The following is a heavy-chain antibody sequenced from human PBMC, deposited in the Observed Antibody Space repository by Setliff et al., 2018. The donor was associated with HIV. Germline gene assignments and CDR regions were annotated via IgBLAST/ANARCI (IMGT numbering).Heavy chain of an antibody. J-gene: IGHJ6*03. CDR3: ARGALGPTVTSYYYYYMDV. D-gene: IGHD4-17*01. Sequence: TLSLTCTVSGGSVSSHYWSWIRQPPLKGLEWIGYIYYSGSTNYNPSLKSRVTISVDTSKNQFSLKLSSVTAADTAVYYCARGALGPTVTSYYYYYMDVWGKGTTVTVSS. V-gene: IGHV4-59*02. CDR1: GGSVSSHY. CDR2: IYYSGST.